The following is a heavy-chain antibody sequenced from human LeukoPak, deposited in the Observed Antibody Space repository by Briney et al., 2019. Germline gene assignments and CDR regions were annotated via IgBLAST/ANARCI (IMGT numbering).Heavy chain of an antibody. J-gene: IGHJ4*02. CDR1: GGSISSYC. CDR2: IYYSGST. Sequence: SETLSLTCTVSGGSISSYCWSWIRQPPGKGLEWIGYIYYSGSTNYNPSLKSRVTVSVDTSKNQFSLKLSSVTAADTAVYYCARSGGLFDYWGQGTLVTVSS. D-gene: IGHD2-15*01. V-gene: IGHV4-59*12. CDR3: ARSGGLFDY.